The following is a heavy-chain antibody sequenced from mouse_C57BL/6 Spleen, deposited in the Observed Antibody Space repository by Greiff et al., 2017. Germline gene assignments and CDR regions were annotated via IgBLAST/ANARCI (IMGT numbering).Heavy chain of an antibody. Sequence: EVQLQQSGPELVKPGASVKISCKASGYTFTDYYMNWVKQSHGKSLEWIGDINPNNGGTSYNQKFKGKATLTVDKSSSTAYMELRSLTSEDSAVYYCRQGGGYWGQGTTLTVSS. D-gene: IGHD3-3*01. V-gene: IGHV1-26*01. CDR2: INPNNGGT. CDR3: RQGGGY. CDR1: GYTFTDYY. J-gene: IGHJ2*01.